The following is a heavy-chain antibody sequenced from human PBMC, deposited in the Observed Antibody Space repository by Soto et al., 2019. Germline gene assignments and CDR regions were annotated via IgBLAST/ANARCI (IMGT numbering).Heavy chain of an antibody. Sequence: SETLSLTCTVSGGSISYYYWSWIRQPPGKGLEWIGYMYYSGGSNYNPSLNSRVTISVDTSKNQFSLKLSSVTAADTAVYYCARDLGSSGYYPSWGQGTLVTVSS. J-gene: IGHJ5*02. CDR3: ARDLGSSGYYPS. CDR2: MYYSGGS. V-gene: IGHV4-59*12. D-gene: IGHD3-22*01. CDR1: GGSISYYY.